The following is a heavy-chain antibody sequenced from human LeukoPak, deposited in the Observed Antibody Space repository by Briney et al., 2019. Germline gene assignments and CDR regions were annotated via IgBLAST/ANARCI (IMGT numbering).Heavy chain of an antibody. CDR2: ISGSGGST. V-gene: IGHV3-23*01. CDR1: GFTFSSYA. D-gene: IGHD1-1*01. J-gene: IGHJ5*02. CDR3: AKDVRRSTTTEWFDP. Sequence: GGSPRLSCAASGFTFSSYAMSWVRQAPGKGLEWVSAISGSGGSTYYADSVKGRFTISRDNSKNTLYLQMNSLGAEDAAVYYCAKDVRRSTTTEWFDPWGQGTLVTVSS.